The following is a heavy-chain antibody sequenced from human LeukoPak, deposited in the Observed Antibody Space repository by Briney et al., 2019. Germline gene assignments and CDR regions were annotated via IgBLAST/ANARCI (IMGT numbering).Heavy chain of an antibody. CDR2: IIPIFGTA. V-gene: IGHV1-69*06. CDR1: GGTFSSYA. J-gene: IGHJ5*02. D-gene: IGHD6-13*01. CDR3: ARGRPTTSIAAAGVNWFDP. Sequence: PRASVTVSCKASGGTFSSYAISWVRQAPGQGLEWMGGIIPIFGTANYAQKFQGRVTITADKSTSTAYMELSSLRSEDTAVYYCARGRPTTSIAAAGVNWFDPWGQGTLVTVSS.